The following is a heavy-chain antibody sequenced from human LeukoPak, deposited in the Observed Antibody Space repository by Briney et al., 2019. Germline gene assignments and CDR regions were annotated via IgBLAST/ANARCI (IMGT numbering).Heavy chain of an antibody. Sequence: GGSLRLSCAASGFTFSSYGMHWVRQAPGKGLEWVAVIWHDGSNKYCADSVKGRFTISRDNSKNTLYLQMNSLRAEDTAVYYRAPDQRWESFSDFWGQGTLVTVSS. CDR3: APDQRWESFSDF. V-gene: IGHV3-33*01. CDR1: GFTFSSYG. CDR2: IWHDGSNK. J-gene: IGHJ4*02. D-gene: IGHD1-26*01.